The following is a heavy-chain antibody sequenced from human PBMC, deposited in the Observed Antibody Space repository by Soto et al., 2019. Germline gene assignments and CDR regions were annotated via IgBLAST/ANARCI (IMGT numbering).Heavy chain of an antibody. J-gene: IGHJ4*02. CDR1: GFTVSSNF. D-gene: IGHD3-10*01. Sequence: EVQLVESGGGLVQPGGSLRLSCAASGFTVSSNFLSWVRQAPGKGLEWVSVIFSGGSTYYADSVKGRFTISRHNSKNTRYLQMNSLRAEDTAVYYCARVGDGSGNFDYWGQGTLVTVSS. V-gene: IGHV3-53*04. CDR3: ARVGDGSGNFDY. CDR2: IFSGGST.